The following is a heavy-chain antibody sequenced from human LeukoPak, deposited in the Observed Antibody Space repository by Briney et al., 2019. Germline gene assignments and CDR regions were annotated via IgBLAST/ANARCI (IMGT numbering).Heavy chain of an antibody. D-gene: IGHD6-6*01. V-gene: IGHV3-33*01. CDR1: GFTHRSAG. CDR2: TCKDGRNK. Sequence: SSATHGFTHRSAGMDCVPPGPAKRPDRVEVTCKDGRNKSHADSVKGRFTIPKDNSKNTLYLQMNSLRPEDTAVYYCASDRGPPRPLHYWGQGTLVTVSS. CDR3: ASDRGPPRPLHY. J-gene: IGHJ4*02.